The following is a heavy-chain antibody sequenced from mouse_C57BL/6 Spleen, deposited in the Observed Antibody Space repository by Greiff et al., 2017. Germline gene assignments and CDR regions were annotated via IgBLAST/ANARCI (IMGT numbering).Heavy chain of an antibody. Sequence: VHVKQSGPELVKPGASVKISCKASGYSFTGYYMHWVKQSHGNILDWIGYIYPYNGVSSYNQKFKGKATLTVDKSSSTAYMELRSLTSEDSAVYYCARVGLRLLSYAMDYWGQGTSVTVSS. J-gene: IGHJ4*01. V-gene: IGHV1-31*01. CDR1: GYSFTGYY. CDR2: IYPYNGVS. CDR3: ARVGLRLLSYAMDY. D-gene: IGHD3-2*02.